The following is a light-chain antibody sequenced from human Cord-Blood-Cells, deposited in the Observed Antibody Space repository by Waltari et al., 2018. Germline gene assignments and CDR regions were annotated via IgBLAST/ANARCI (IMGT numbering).Light chain of an antibody. Sequence: DLQMTHSPSSLSASVGDRVTITCRASQSISSQLNGYKQKPGKAPKLLIYAASSLQSGVPSRFSGSVSGTDFPITISSLQPEDFATFYCQQSYRTPYSVGQGTKLEIK. CDR2: AAS. CDR1: QSISSQ. CDR3: QQSYRTPYS. V-gene: IGKV1-39*01. J-gene: IGKJ2*03.